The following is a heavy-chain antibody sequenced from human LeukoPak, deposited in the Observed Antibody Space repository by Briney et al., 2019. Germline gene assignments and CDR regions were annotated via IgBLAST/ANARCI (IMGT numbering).Heavy chain of an antibody. V-gene: IGHV4-4*07. CDR1: GGSISSYY. D-gene: IGHD6-13*01. J-gene: IGHJ4*02. CDR3: ARDGYSSSWQYFDY. CDR2: IYTSGST. Sequence: SETLSLTCTVSGGSISSYYWSWIRQPAGKGLEWIGRIYTSGSTNYNPSLKSRVTMSVDTSKNQFSLKLSSVTAADTAVYYCARDGYSSSWQYFDYWGQGTLVTVSS.